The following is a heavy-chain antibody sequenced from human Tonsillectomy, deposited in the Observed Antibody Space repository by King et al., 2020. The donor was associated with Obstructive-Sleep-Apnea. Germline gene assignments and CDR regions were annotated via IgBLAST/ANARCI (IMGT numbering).Heavy chain of an antibody. J-gene: IGHJ3*02. Sequence: VQLQESGPGLVKPSQTLSLTCTVSGGSISSGGYYWSWIRQHPGKGLEWIGYIYYSGSTYYNPSLKSRVTISVDTSKNQFSLKLSSVTAADTAVYYFARDSKTAPPYYAFDIWGQGTMVTVSS. CDR1: GGSISSGGYY. CDR2: IYYSGST. V-gene: IGHV4-31*03. D-gene: IGHD1-26*01. CDR3: ARDSKTAPPYYAFDI.